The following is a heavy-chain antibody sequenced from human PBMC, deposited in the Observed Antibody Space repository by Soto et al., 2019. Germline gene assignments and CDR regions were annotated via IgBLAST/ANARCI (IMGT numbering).Heavy chain of an antibody. D-gene: IGHD3-3*01. CDR2: ISYDGSNK. CDR3: ARDLTIFGVVQYYFDY. Sequence: GGSLRLSCAASGFSFSSYAMHWVRQAPGKGLEWVAVISYDGSNKYYADSVKGRFTISRDNSKNTLYLQMNSLRAEDTAVYYCARDLTIFGVVQYYFDYWGQGTLVTVSS. V-gene: IGHV3-30-3*01. CDR1: GFSFSSYA. J-gene: IGHJ4*02.